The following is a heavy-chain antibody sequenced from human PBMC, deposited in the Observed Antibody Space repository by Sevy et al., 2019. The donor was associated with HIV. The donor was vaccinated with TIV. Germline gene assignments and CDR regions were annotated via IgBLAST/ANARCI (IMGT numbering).Heavy chain of an antibody. D-gene: IGHD3-22*01. CDR2: ISRTSSTI. CDR1: GFTFSSYS. J-gene: IGHJ4*02. V-gene: IGHV3-48*02. Sequence: GGSLRLSCAASGFTFSSYSMNWVRQAPGKGLEWVSYISRTSSTIYYADSVKGRFTIYRDNAKNSLYLQMNSLRDEDTAVYYCAREGTYYDSSGYQYYFDYWGQGTLVTVSS. CDR3: AREGTYYDSSGYQYYFDY.